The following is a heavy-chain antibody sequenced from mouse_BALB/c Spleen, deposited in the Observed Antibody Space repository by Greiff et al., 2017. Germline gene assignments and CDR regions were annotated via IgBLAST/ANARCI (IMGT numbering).Heavy chain of an antibody. CDR1: GFTFSSYA. Sequence: EVNLVESGGGLVKPGGSLKLSCAASGFTFSSYAMSWVRQTPEKRLEWVASISSGGSTYYPDSVKGRFTISRDNARNILYLQMSSLRSEDTAMYYCARGDLRFAYWGQGTLVTVSA. V-gene: IGHV5-6-5*01. J-gene: IGHJ3*01. CDR3: ARGDLRFAY. CDR2: ISSGGST.